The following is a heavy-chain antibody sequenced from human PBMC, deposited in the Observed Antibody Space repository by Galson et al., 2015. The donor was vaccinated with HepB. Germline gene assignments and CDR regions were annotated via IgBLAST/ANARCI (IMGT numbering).Heavy chain of an antibody. CDR2: IYYSGST. V-gene: IGHV4-39*01. CDR1: GGSISSSSYY. D-gene: IGHD2-2*01. J-gene: IGHJ5*02. Sequence: LSLTCTVSGGSISSSSYYWGWIRQPPGKGLEWIGSIYYSGSTYYNPSLKSRVTISVDTSKNQFSLKLSSVTAADTAVYYCSRHNHIVLVPAAIAWFDPWGQGTLVTVSS. CDR3: SRHNHIVLVPAAIAWFDP.